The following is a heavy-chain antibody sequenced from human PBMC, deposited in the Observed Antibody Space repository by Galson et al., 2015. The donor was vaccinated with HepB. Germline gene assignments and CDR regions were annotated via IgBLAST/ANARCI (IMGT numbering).Heavy chain of an antibody. CDR2: ISSSSGYI. CDR3: AREDFRTVTTDDY. V-gene: IGHV3-21*01. CDR1: GFTFSTYS. J-gene: IGHJ4*02. Sequence: SLRLSCAASGFTFSTYSMTWVRQAPGKALEWVSSISSSSGYINYADSVKGRFTISRDNAQSSLHLQMNSLRVEDTGVYYCAREDFRTVTTDDYWGQGTLVTVSS. D-gene: IGHD4-11*01.